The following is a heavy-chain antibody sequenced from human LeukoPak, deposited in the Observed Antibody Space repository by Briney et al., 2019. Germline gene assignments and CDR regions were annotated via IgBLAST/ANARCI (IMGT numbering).Heavy chain of an antibody. J-gene: IGHJ3*02. Sequence: PSGTLSLTCVVSGGSISSSNWWSWVRQPAGKGLEWIGEIYHSGSTNYNPSLKSRVTISVDKSKNQFSLKLSSVTAADTAVYYCARVVRGVLHGRPDAFDSWGQGTMVTVSS. V-gene: IGHV4-4*02. CDR3: ARVVRGVLHGRPDAFDS. CDR1: GGSISSSNW. CDR2: IYHSGST. D-gene: IGHD3-10*01.